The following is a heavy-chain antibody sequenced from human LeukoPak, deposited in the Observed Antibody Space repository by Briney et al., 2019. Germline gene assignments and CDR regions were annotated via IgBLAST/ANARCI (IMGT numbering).Heavy chain of an antibody. J-gene: IGHJ6*02. CDR1: GGSFSGYY. Sequence: PSETLSLTCAVYGGSFSGYYWSWIRQPPGKGLEWIGEINHSGSTNYNPSLKSRVTISVDTSKNQFSLKLSSVTAADTAVYYCARDTCTNGVCVGSYYYGMDVWGQGTTVTVSS. V-gene: IGHV4-34*01. D-gene: IGHD2-8*01. CDR3: ARDTCTNGVCVGSYYYGMDV. CDR2: INHSGST.